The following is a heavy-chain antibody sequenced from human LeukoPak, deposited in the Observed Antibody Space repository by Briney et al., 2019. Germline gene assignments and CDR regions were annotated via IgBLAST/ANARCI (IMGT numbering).Heavy chain of an antibody. Sequence: GSLRLSCVVSGFTFSDHYLDWVRQAPGRGLEWVGRSRIKADGYITQYAASVKDRFTISRDESKDSLLLQMNSLKTEDTAIYYCVRGLNSFDLWGQGTPVTVSS. CDR1: GFTFSDHY. J-gene: IGHJ4*02. V-gene: IGHV3-72*01. CDR3: VRGLNSFDL. CDR2: SRIKADGYIT.